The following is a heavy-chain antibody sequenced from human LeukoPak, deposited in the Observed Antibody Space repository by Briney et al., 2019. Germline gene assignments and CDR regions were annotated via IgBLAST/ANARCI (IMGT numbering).Heavy chain of an antibody. CDR3: VRLKRNYDSSGYYYYYAY. V-gene: IGHV3-21*01. CDR2: ISVRSNYI. CDR1: GYTFSSFS. J-gene: IGHJ4*02. Sequence: GGSLRLSCVASGYTFSSFSINWVRQAPGKGLEWVSSISVRSNYIYYADSVRGRFSIPRDDARNSLYLQMDSLRGDDTAVYYCVRLKRNYDSSGYYYYYAYWRQGTLVTVSS. D-gene: IGHD3-22*01.